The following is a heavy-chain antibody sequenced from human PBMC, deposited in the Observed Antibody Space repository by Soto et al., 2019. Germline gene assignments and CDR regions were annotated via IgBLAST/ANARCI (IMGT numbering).Heavy chain of an antibody. V-gene: IGHV3-23*01. CDR2: ISGSGGST. Sequence: EVQLLESGGGLVQPGGSLRLSCAASGFTFSSYAMSWVRQAPGKGLEWVSAISGSGGSTYYADSVKGRFTISRDNSKNTLYLQMNSLRAEDTAVYYCAKGDDFWSGYSAGPDRFAPWGQGTMVTVSS. J-gene: IGHJ5*02. CDR1: GFTFSSYA. CDR3: AKGDDFWSGYSAGPDRFAP. D-gene: IGHD3-3*01.